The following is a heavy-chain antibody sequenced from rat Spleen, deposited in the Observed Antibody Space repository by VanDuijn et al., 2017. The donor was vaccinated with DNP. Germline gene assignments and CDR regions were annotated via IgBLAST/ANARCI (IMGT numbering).Heavy chain of an antibody. CDR2: ISTRGGST. CDR1: GFTFSNYG. CDR3: ATGLMYTTDYYYGGAMDA. D-gene: IGHD1-6*01. V-gene: IGHV5-27*01. J-gene: IGHJ4*01. Sequence: EVQLVESGGGLVQPGRSLKLSCAASGFTFSNYGMAWVRQAPTKGLEWVASISTRGGSTYYRDSVKGRFTISRDNAKSTLYLQMDSLRSEDTATYYCATGLMYTTDYYYGGAMDAWGQGTSVTVSS.